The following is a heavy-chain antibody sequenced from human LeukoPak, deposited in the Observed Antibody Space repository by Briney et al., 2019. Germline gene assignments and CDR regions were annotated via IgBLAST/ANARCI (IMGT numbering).Heavy chain of an antibody. Sequence: PGGSLRLSCAASGFSFSSYWMNWVRQVPGKGLEWVANIKPDGSGKHYVDSVKGRFTISRDNAKSSLYLQMDSLRVEDTAVYYCSSQPAVIDLDFWGQGALVTVSS. CDR1: GFSFSSYW. D-gene: IGHD2/OR15-2a*01. V-gene: IGHV3-7*01. CDR2: IKPDGSGK. J-gene: IGHJ4*02. CDR3: SSQPAVIDLDF.